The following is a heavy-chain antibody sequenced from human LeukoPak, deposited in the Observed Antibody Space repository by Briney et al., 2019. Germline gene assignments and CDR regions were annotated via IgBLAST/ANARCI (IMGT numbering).Heavy chain of an antibody. Sequence: PSETLSLTCTVSGGSISSGGYYWSWLRQHPGKGLEWIGYIYYSGSTYYNPSLKSRVTISVDTSKNQFSLKLSSVTAADTAVYYCARDRGNYYDSSGYYYESSYFDYWGQGTLVTVSS. D-gene: IGHD3-22*01. V-gene: IGHV4-31*03. CDR1: GGSISSGGYY. CDR2: IYYSGST. CDR3: ARDRGNYYDSSGYYYESSYFDY. J-gene: IGHJ4*02.